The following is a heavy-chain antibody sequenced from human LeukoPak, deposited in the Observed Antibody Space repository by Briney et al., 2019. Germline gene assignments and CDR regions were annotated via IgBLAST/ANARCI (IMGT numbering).Heavy chain of an antibody. J-gene: IGHJ3*02. CDR2: ISGSGGST. CDR3: ARLETYYYDSSGYPDAFDI. V-gene: IGHV3-23*01. D-gene: IGHD3-22*01. CDR1: GFTFSSYA. Sequence: GGSLRLSCAASGFTFSSYAMSWVRQAPGKGLEWVSAISGSGGSTYYADSVKGRFTISRDNAKNSLYLQMNSLRAEDTAVYYCARLETYYYDSSGYPDAFDIWGQGTMVTVSS.